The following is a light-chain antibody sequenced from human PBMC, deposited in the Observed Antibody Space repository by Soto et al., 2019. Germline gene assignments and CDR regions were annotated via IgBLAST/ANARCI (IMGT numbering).Light chain of an antibody. J-gene: IGKJ3*01. V-gene: IGKV3-20*01. CDR1: ESVTKNF. CDR3: EQYGNSPVT. CDR2: GAA. Sequence: EIVLTQSPGTLSLSPGERATLSCWASESVTKNFLAWYQQKPGQSPRLLMYGAAYRPTGIPDRFSGSGSGADFTLTISRLVPEDFAVYYCEQYGNSPVTFGPGTTVDVK.